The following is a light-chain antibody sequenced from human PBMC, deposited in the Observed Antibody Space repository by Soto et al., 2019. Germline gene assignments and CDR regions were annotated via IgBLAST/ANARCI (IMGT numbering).Light chain of an antibody. CDR2: DAS. CDR1: QSVSSSY. V-gene: IGKV3-20*01. Sequence: EIVLTQSPGTLSLSPGERATLSCRASQSVSSSYLAWYQQKPGQAPRLLIYDASSRATGIPDRFSGSGSGTDFTLTISRREHEDFAVYYCKQYGSSPVTFGQGTKVEIK. CDR3: KQYGSSPVT. J-gene: IGKJ1*01.